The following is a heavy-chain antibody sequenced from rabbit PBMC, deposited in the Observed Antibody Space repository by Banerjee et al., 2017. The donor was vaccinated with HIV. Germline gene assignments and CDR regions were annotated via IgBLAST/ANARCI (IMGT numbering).Heavy chain of an antibody. J-gene: IGHJ4*01. Sequence: QEQLEESGGDLVKPEGSLTLTCTASGFSFSSSYWICWVRQAPGKGLEWIACIYAGSGGSSFYASWAKGRFTISKTSSTTVTLQMTSLTAADTATYFCARSAGYAGSDYENLWGPGTLVTVS. CDR3: ARSAGYAGSDYENL. V-gene: IGHV1S45*01. CDR2: IYAGSGGSS. D-gene: IGHD4-2*01. CDR1: GFSFSSSYW.